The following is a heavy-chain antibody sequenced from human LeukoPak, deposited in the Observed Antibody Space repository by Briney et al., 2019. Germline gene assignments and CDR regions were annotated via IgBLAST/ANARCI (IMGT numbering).Heavy chain of an antibody. CDR3: ATDLATVVTVTNY. J-gene: IGHJ4*02. CDR1: GYTLTELS. V-gene: IGHV1-24*01. CDR2: FDPEDGET. Sequence: ASVRVSCKVSGYTLTELSMHWVRQAPGKGREWMGGFDPEDGETIYAQKFQGRVTMTEDTSTDTAYMELSSLRSEDTAVYYCATDLATVVTVTNYWGQGTLVTVSS. D-gene: IGHD4-23*01.